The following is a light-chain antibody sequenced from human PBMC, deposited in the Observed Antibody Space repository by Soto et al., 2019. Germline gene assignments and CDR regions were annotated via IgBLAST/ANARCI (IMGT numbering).Light chain of an antibody. CDR1: QSVLYSSNNKNY. CDR2: WAA. CDR3: QQYYRPWT. Sequence: DIVMTQSPDSLAVSLGERATINCKSSQSVLYSSNNKNYLAWYQQKPGQPPKLLIYWAATRESGVPDRFSGSGSGTDFTRTISSLQAEAVAVYYCQQYYRPWTFGQVTKVEIK. V-gene: IGKV4-1*01. J-gene: IGKJ1*01.